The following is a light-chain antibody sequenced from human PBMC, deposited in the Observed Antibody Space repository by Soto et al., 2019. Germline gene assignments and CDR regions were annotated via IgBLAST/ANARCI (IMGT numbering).Light chain of an antibody. CDR2: AAS. CDR3: QKYNSAPKT. V-gene: IGKV1-27*01. J-gene: IGKJ1*01. CDR1: QDIRNY. Sequence: DIPMTQSPSSLSASVGDRVTITCRASQDIRNYLAWYQQKPGKVPKLLIYAASTLQSGVPSRFRGSGSGTDFILTISSLQPEDVASYYCQKYNSAPKTFGQGTKVEIK.